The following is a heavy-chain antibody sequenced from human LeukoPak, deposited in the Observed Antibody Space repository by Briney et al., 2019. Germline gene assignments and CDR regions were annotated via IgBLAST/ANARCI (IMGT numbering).Heavy chain of an antibody. CDR1: GYTFIDYY. CDR3: ARVKKLMPEFEF. CDR2: INPNSGAT. V-gene: IGHV1-2*02. Sequence: GASVNVSCKSSGYTFIDYYIHWVRQAPGQGLEWMGLINPNSGATKYAQKFQGRVTMTRDTSINKAYIDVKNLISYHRDVCYFARVKKLMPEFEFWGQGTLVTVSS. D-gene: IGHD2-2*01. J-gene: IGHJ4*02.